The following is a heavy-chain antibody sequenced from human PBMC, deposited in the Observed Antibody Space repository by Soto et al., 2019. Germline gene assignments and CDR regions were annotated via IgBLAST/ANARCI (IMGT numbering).Heavy chain of an antibody. CDR3: ARDLKGGVKHY. D-gene: IGHD2-8*01. CDR2: IHTSGTT. J-gene: IGHJ4*02. CDR1: GGSIRNYF. Sequence: QVQLQESGPGLVKPSETLSLTCTVSGGSIRNYFWSWIRQPAGKGLEWIGRIHTSGTTNYNPSLKSRVTMSVDTSKNQFSLNLSSVTAADTAVYYCARDLKGGVKHYWGQGTLVTVSS. V-gene: IGHV4-4*07.